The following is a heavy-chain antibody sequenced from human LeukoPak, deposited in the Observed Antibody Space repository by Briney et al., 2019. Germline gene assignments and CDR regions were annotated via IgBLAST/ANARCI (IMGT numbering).Heavy chain of an antibody. CDR2: IIPILGIA. Sequence: SVKVSCKASRGTFSSYTISWVRQAPGQGLEWMGRIIPILGIANYAQKFQGRVTITADKSTSTAYMELSSLRSEDTAVYYCARELRGYSKPSHFDYWGQGTLVTVSA. V-gene: IGHV1-69*04. CDR1: RGTFSSYT. J-gene: IGHJ4*02. D-gene: IGHD5-18*01. CDR3: ARELRGYSKPSHFDY.